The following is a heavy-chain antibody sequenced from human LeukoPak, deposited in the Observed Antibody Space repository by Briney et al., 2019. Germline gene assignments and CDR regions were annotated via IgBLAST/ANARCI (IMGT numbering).Heavy chain of an antibody. CDR3: ARCHSYYYYYMDA. J-gene: IGHJ6*03. CDR1: GFTFSSYA. D-gene: IGHD2-2*01. V-gene: IGHV3-23*01. Sequence: GGSLRLSCAASGFTFSSYAMSWVRQAPGKGLEWVSAISGSGGSTYYADSVKGRFTISRDNSKNTLYLHMNSLRAEDTAVYYCARCHSYYYYYMDAWGKGTTVTVSS. CDR2: ISGSGGST.